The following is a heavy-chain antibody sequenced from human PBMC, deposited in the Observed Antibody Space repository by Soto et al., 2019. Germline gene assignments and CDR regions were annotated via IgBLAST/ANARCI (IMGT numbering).Heavy chain of an antibody. V-gene: IGHV3-23*01. CDR3: TKKGNGNHPFDT. J-gene: IGHJ3*02. D-gene: IGHD2-8*01. Sequence: GGSLRLSXAASGFTFSSYPMIWVRQAPEKGLEWVSGVTATGSDTYYADSVKGRFTISRDNSKNTLYLQMNSLRAEDTALYYCTKKGNGNHPFDTWGQGTKVTVS. CDR2: VTATGSDT. CDR1: GFTFSSYP.